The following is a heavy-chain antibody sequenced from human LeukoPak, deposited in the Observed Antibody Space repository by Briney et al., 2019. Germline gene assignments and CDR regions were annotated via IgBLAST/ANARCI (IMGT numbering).Heavy chain of an antibody. Sequence: GASVKVSCKASGYTFIGYYMHWVRQAPGQGLEWMGWINPKSGGTNYAQNFQGRVTITRDTSITTAYMELSSLRSDDTAVYYCARASVSESIVVMRGFDYWGQGTLVTVPS. V-gene: IGHV1-2*02. CDR3: ARASVSESIVVMRGFDY. J-gene: IGHJ4*02. CDR1: GYTFIGYY. D-gene: IGHD3-22*01. CDR2: INPKSGGT.